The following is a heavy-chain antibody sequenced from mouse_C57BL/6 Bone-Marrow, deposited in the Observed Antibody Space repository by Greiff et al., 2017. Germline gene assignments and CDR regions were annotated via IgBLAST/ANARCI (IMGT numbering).Heavy chain of an antibody. V-gene: IGHV1-64*01. D-gene: IGHD2-5*01. CDR2: IHPNSGST. Sequence: VQLQQSGAELVKPGASVKLSCKASGYTFTSYWMHWVKQRPGQGLEWIGMIHPNSGSTNYNEKFKSKATLTVDKSSSTAYMQLSSLTSDDSAVYYCARSYYSNYVAMDYWGQGTSVTVSS. CDR1: GYTFTSYW. J-gene: IGHJ4*01. CDR3: ARSYYSNYVAMDY.